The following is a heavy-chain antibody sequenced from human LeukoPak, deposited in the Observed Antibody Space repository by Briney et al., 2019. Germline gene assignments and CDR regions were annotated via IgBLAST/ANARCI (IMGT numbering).Heavy chain of an antibody. CDR1: GFTFSSYG. CDR3: ARGSASGSYYWFDP. D-gene: IGHD1-26*01. V-gene: IGHV3-33*01. J-gene: IGHJ5*02. CDR2: IWYDGSNK. Sequence: GGSLRLSCAASGFTFSSYGMHWVRQAPGKGLEWVAVIWYDGSNKYYADSVKGRFTISRDNSKNTLYLQMNSLRAEDTAVYYCARGSASGSYYWFDPWGQGTLVTVSS.